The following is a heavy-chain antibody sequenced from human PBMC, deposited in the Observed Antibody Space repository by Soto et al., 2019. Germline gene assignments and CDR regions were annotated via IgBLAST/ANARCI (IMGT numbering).Heavy chain of an antibody. CDR3: AKMGISTTSSFDN. J-gene: IGHJ4*02. V-gene: IGHV3-23*01. CDR2: ISSRGGSV. Sequence: GGSLRLSCSVSGFTFSSYAMGWVRQAPGKWLEWVSVISSRGGSVYYADSVQGRFTVSRANSLNVLFLHMNKLRVEDTAVYYCAKMGISTTSSFDNWGQGSLVTVSS. CDR1: GFTFSSYA. D-gene: IGHD1-26*01.